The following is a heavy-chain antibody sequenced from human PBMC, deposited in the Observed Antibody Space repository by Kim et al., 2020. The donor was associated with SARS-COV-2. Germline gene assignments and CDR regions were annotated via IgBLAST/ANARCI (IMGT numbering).Heavy chain of an antibody. CDR2: ST. CDR3: AKGATAYLYS. Sequence: STYEAESGKGRFTVSEEKSQNTLYMQTNSLRSEDTAVYYCAKGATAYLYSWGQGTLVTVSS. V-gene: IGHV3-23*01. J-gene: IGHJ4*02.